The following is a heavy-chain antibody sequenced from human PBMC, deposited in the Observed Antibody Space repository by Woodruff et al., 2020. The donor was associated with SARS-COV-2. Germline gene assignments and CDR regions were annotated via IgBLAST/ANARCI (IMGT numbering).Heavy chain of an antibody. CDR2: INPSGGST. CDR3: ARESDTAMVRPTNVDY. D-gene: IGHD5-18*01. V-gene: IGHV1-46*01. Sequence: QGLEWMGIINPSGGSTSYAQKFQGRVTMTRDTSTSTVYMELSSLRSEDTAVYYCARESDTAMVRPTNVDYWGQGT. J-gene: IGHJ4*02.